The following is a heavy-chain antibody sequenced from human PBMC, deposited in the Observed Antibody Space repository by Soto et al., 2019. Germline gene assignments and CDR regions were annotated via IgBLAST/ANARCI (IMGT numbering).Heavy chain of an antibody. CDR3: ARAPTYYHSSRYYHYGTFDI. D-gene: IGHD3-22*01. J-gene: IGHJ3*02. Sequence: SETLSLTGAVSGGSVNSAGYSWSWFRQPPGKGLEWIGYIYHSGSTYYHPSLKRRVTISLDRSNNHFSLKLSSVTAADTAVYSCARAPTYYHSSRYYHYGTFDIWGQGTMVIFSS. V-gene: IGHV4-30-2*01. CDR2: IYHSGST. CDR1: GGSVNSAGYS.